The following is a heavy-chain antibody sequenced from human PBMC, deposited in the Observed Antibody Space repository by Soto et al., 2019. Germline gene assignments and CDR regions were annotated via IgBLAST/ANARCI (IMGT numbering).Heavy chain of an antibody. Sequence: SLTCTVSGGSIRSTRYYWSWIRQHPGKGLEWIAYIYHSGSTYYNPSLKSRVAMSVDTSSNQFSLSLSSVTAADTAVYYCARVTSEDRITISGVVIGTMDVWGHGTTVTVSS. J-gene: IGHJ6*02. V-gene: IGHV4-31*03. CDR3: ARVTSEDRITISGVVIGTMDV. CDR2: IYHSGST. CDR1: GGSIRSTRYY. D-gene: IGHD3-3*01.